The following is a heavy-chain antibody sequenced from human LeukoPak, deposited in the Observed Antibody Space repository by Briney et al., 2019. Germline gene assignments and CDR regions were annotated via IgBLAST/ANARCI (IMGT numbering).Heavy chain of an antibody. CDR3: VRDGGRYSYASD. J-gene: IGHJ3*01. CDR2: IKKDGSEK. V-gene: IGHV3-7*01. Sequence: GGSLRLSCAASGFTFTNYWMSWVRQAPGKGLEWVANIKKDGSEKNYMDSVRGRFTISRDNAENSLHLQMNSLRAEDTAVYYCVRDGGRYSYASDWGQGTMVIVSS. CDR1: GFTFTNYW. D-gene: IGHD5-18*01.